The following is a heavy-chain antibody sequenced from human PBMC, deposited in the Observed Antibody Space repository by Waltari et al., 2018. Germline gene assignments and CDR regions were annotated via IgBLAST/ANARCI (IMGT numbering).Heavy chain of an antibody. D-gene: IGHD5-18*01. V-gene: IGHV4-38-2*02. J-gene: IGHJ4*02. CDR2: ISHIGST. CDR3: AREGDTAMAPEY. CDR1: GYSISSGSY. Sequence: QVQLQESGPGLVKPSEPLSLTCAVSGYSISSGSYWGRIRQPPGKGLEWLGSISHIGSTYYNPPLKSRVIISVDTSNNQFSLKLSSVTAADTAVYYCAREGDTAMAPEYWGQGTLVTVSS.